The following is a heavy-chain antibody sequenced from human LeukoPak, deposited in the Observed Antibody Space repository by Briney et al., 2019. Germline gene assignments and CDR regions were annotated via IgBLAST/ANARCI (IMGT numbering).Heavy chain of an antibody. Sequence: GGSLRLSCAASGFTFSSYGMHWVRQAPGKGLEWVAVIWYDGSNKYYADSVKGRFTISRDNSKNTLYLQMNSLRAEDTAVYYCARDAASTGLAVAGTRGTFDYWGQGTLVNVSS. CDR1: GFTFSSYG. J-gene: IGHJ4*02. CDR2: IWYDGSNK. CDR3: ARDAASTGLAVAGTRGTFDY. D-gene: IGHD6-19*01. V-gene: IGHV3-33*01.